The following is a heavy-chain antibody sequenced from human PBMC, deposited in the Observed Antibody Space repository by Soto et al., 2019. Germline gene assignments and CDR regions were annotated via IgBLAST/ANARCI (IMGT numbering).Heavy chain of an antibody. CDR1: GFTFSSYA. Sequence: GGSLRLSCAASGFTFSSYAMSWVRQAPGKGLEWVSAISGSGGSTYYADSVKGRFTNSGDNAKNTLYRQMNSLRAEDTAVYYCAKDPFEEFPRGWFDPWGQGTLVTVSS. J-gene: IGHJ5*02. V-gene: IGHV3-23*01. D-gene: IGHD3-3*02. CDR3: AKDPFEEFPRGWFDP. CDR2: ISGSGGST.